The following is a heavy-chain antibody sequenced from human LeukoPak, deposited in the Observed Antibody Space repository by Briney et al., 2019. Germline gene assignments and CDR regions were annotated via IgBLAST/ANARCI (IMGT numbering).Heavy chain of an antibody. D-gene: IGHD3-16*01. Sequence: SQTLSLTCAISGDTASSNSAAWNWIRHSPSRSLEWLGRTYYRSKWYNDYAVSVKSPITFNPDTSKNQFSLQLNSVTPEDTAVYYCARANYGRTYNYWGQGNLVTVSS. J-gene: IGHJ4*02. CDR3: ARANYGRTYNY. V-gene: IGHV6-1*01. CDR1: GDTASSNSAA. CDR2: TYYRSKWYN.